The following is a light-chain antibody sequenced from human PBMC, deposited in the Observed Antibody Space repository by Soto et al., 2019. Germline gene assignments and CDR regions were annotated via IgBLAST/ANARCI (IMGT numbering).Light chain of an antibody. CDR1: QSISSY. Sequence: DIQMTQSPSSLSASVGDRVTITCRASQSISSYLNWYQQKPGKAPKLLIYAASSLQSGVPSRLSDSGTGTDFTLTISSLQPEDFATYYCQQSYSTPYTFGQGTKLEIK. CDR3: QQSYSTPYT. CDR2: AAS. J-gene: IGKJ2*01. V-gene: IGKV1-39*01.